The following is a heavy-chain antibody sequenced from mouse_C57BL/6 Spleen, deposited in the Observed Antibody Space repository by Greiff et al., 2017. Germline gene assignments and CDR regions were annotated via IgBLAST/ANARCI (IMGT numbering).Heavy chain of an antibody. D-gene: IGHD1-1*01. J-gene: IGHJ2*01. CDR1: GYSFTDYN. V-gene: IGHV1-39*01. Sequence: EVNLVESGPELVKPGASVKISCKASGYSFTDYNMNWVKQSNGKSLEWIGVINPNYGTASYNQKFKGKATLTVDQSSSTAYMQLNSLTSEDSAVYYCARQSLIYYYGSSFDYWGQGTTLTVSS. CDR3: ARQSLIYYYGSSFDY. CDR2: INPNYGTA.